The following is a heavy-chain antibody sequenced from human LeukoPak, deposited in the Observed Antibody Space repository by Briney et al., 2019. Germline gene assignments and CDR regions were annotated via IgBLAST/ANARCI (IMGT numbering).Heavy chain of an antibody. CDR3: ARGSKDFWSGYYIRAYYFDY. CDR1: GGSFSGYY. D-gene: IGHD3-3*01. CDR2: INHSGST. J-gene: IGHJ4*02. Sequence: PSETLSLTCAVYGGSFSGYYWSWIRQPPGKGLEWIGEINHSGSTNYNPSLKSRVTISVDTSRNQFSLKLSSVTAADTAVYYCARGSKDFWSGYYIRAYYFDYWGQGTLVTVSS. V-gene: IGHV4-34*01.